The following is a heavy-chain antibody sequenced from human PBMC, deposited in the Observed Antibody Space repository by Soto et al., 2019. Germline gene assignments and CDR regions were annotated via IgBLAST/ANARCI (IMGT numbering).Heavy chain of an antibody. CDR3: ARGNLGYCSSTSCYTFPYYYYGMDV. CDR2: INHSGST. V-gene: IGHV4-34*01. Sequence: SETLSLTCAVYGGSFSGYYWSWIRQPPGKGLEWIGEINHSGSTNYNPSLKSRVTISVDTSKNQFSLKLGSVTAADTAVYYCARGNLGYCSSTSCYTFPYYYYGMDVWGQGTTVTVSS. J-gene: IGHJ6*02. CDR1: GGSFSGYY. D-gene: IGHD2-2*02.